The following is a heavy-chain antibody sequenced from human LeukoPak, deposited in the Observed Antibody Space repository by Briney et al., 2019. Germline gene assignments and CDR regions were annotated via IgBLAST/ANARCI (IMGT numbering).Heavy chain of an antibody. D-gene: IGHD2-2*01. CDR3: ARESGYCSSTSCYGYYYYMDV. Sequence: SVKVSCKASGGTFSSYAISWVRQAPGQGLEWMGGIIPIFGTANYAQKFQGRVTVTADESTSTAYMELSSLRSEDTAVYYCARESGYCSSTSCYGYYYYMDVWGKGTTVTVSS. J-gene: IGHJ6*03. V-gene: IGHV1-69*13. CDR1: GGTFSSYA. CDR2: IIPIFGTA.